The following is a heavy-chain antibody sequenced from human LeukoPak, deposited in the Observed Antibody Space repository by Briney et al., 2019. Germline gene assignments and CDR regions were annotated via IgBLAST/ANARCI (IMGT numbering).Heavy chain of an antibody. J-gene: IGHJ4*02. CDR3: ARGGIAVAATQKIFDY. D-gene: IGHD6-19*01. CDR1: GYTFTGYY. Sequence: SVKVSCKASGYTFTGYYMHWVRQAPGQGLEWMGGIIPIFGTANYAQKFQGRVTITADESTSTAYMELSSLRSEDTAVYYCARGGIAVAATQKIFDYWGQGTLVTVSS. V-gene: IGHV1-69*13. CDR2: IIPIFGTA.